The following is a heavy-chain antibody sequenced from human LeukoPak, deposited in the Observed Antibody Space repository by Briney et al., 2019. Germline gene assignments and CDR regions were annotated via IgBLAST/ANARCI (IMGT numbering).Heavy chain of an antibody. Sequence: ASVTVSCKASGYTFTGYYMHWVRPAPGQGLEWMGWINPNSGGKNYAQKLQGRVTMTRDTSISTAYMELSRLRSDDTAVYYCARDPGGVIAAAGTTDWFDPWGQGTLVTVSS. CDR2: INPNSGGK. D-gene: IGHD6-13*01. V-gene: IGHV1-2*02. CDR3: ARDPGGVIAAAGTTDWFDP. CDR1: GYTFTGYY. J-gene: IGHJ5*02.